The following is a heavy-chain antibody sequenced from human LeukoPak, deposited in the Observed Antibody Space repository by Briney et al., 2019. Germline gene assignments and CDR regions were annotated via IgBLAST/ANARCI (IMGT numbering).Heavy chain of an antibody. Sequence: TGGSLRLSCAASGFTFSSYSMNWVRQAPGKGLEWVSSISSSSSYIYYADSVKGRFTISRDNAKNSLYLQMNSLRAEDTAVYYCAGRNEYYYDSSGCTLTNWFDPWGQGTLVTVSS. CDR3: AGRNEYYYDSSGCTLTNWFDP. D-gene: IGHD3-22*01. CDR1: GFTFSSYS. CDR2: ISSSSSYI. V-gene: IGHV3-21*01. J-gene: IGHJ5*02.